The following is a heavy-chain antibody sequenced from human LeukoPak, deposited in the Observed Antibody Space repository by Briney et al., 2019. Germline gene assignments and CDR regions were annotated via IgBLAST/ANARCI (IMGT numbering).Heavy chain of an antibody. CDR3: ARETGTGGLALFDY. D-gene: IGHD1-7*01. Sequence: ASEKVSCKASGGTFSSYAISWVRQAPGQGLEWMGGIIPIFGTANYAQKFQGRVTITTDESTSTAYMELSSLRSEDTAVYYCARETGTGGLALFDYWGQGTLVTVSS. V-gene: IGHV1-69*05. J-gene: IGHJ4*02. CDR2: IIPIFGTA. CDR1: GGTFSSYA.